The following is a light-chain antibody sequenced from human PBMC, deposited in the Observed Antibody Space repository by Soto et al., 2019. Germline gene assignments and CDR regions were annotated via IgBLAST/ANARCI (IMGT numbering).Light chain of an antibody. CDR3: QQFDHYPLT. CDR2: DAS. CDR1: QGVRNA. J-gene: IGKJ4*01. V-gene: IGKV1D-13*01. Sequence: AIQLTQSPSSLSASVGDAVTITCRASQGVRNAVAWYQQQPGKPPTLLIYDASNLGNGVPSRFSGSGSGTDFTLTISRLQPEDFATEYCQQFDHYPLTFGGGTKVAIK.